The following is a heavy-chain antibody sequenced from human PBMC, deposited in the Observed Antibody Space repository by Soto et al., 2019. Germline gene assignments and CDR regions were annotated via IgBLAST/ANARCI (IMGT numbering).Heavy chain of an antibody. J-gene: IGHJ3*02. D-gene: IGHD3-22*01. V-gene: IGHV4-30-2*01. CDR3: ARGGYYYDSSGRLLDAFDI. CDR1: GGSISSGGYS. CDR2: IYHSGST. Sequence: SETLSLTCAVSGGSISSGGYSWIWIRQPPGKGLEWIGYIYHSGSTYYNPSLKSRVTISVDRSKNQFSLKLSSVTAADTAVYYCARGGYYYDSSGRLLDAFDIWGQGTMVTVSS.